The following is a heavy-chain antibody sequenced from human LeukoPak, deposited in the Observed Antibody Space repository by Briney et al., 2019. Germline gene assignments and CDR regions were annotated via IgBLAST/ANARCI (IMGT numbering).Heavy chain of an antibody. V-gene: IGHV1-69*02. J-gene: IGHJ4*02. CDR3: ARADTAMETDYFDY. D-gene: IGHD5-18*01. Sequence: ASVKVSCKASGGTFSSYTISWVRQAPGQGLEWMGRIISILGIANYAQKFQGRVTITADKSTSTAYMELSSLRSEDTAVYYCARADTAMETDYFDYWGQGTLVTVSS. CDR1: GGTFSSYT. CDR2: IISILGIA.